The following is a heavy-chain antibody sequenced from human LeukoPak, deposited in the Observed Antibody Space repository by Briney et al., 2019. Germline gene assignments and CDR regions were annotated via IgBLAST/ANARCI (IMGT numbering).Heavy chain of an antibody. Sequence: PGGSLRLSCAASGFTFSSYEMNWVRQAPGEGLEWVSYISSSGSTIYYADSVKGRFTISRDNAKNSLYLQMNSLRAEDTAVYYCARGFLGPFDYWGQGTLVTVSS. D-gene: IGHD2-21*01. CDR3: ARGFLGPFDY. J-gene: IGHJ4*02. V-gene: IGHV3-48*03. CDR1: GFTFSSYE. CDR2: ISSSGSTI.